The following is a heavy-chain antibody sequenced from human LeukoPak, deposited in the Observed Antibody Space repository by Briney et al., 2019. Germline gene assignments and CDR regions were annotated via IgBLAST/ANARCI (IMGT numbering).Heavy chain of an antibody. CDR1: GDSVTSNSAA. J-gene: IGHJ5*02. D-gene: IGHD6-13*01. V-gene: IGHV6-1*01. CDR3: ARDGDSSYSGSWYSWFDP. CDR2: TYYRSRWYS. Sequence: SQTLSLTCAISGDSVTSNSAAWHWFRQSPSRGLEWLGRTYYRSRWYSEYAASVKSRITINADTSKNQFSLQLNSVTPEDTAVYYCARDGDSSYSGSWYSWFDPWGQGTLVTVSS.